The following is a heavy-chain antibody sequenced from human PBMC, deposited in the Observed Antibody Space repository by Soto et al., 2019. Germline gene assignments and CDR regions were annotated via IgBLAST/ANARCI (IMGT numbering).Heavy chain of an antibody. CDR2: VSYDGSYK. D-gene: IGHD5-12*01. CDR1: GFTFRTFA. Sequence: SVRLSCAAYGFTFRTFAMHWVRQVPGKGLEWVAVVSYDGSYKSYADSVKGRFTISRDNSKNTLYLQLNSLRADDTAVFYCAREPWGYSGSAKHFDYWGHGTLVTVSS. V-gene: IGHV3-30*04. J-gene: IGHJ4*01. CDR3: AREPWGYSGSAKHFDY.